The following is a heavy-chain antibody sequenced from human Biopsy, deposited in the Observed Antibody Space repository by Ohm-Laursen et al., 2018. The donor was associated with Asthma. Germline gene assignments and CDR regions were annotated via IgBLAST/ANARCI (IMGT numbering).Heavy chain of an antibody. CDR3: ARDGFGAYQIDAFNL. J-gene: IGHJ3*01. Sequence: SLRLSCAASGFTFSSYGMHWVRQAPGKGLEWVAVISYDGSNKYYADSVKGRFTISRDNSKNTLYLQMNSLRAEDTAAYYCARDGFGAYQIDAFNLWGQGTLVTVSS. CDR1: GFTFSSYG. D-gene: IGHD3-10*01. V-gene: IGHV3-30*03. CDR2: ISYDGSNK.